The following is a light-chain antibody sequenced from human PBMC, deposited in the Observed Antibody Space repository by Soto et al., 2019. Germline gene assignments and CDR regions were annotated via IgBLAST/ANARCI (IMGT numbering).Light chain of an antibody. J-gene: IGKJ5*01. V-gene: IGKV4-1*01. CDR3: QQYYSTMYT. Sequence: DIVMTQSPDSLAVSLGERATINCKSSQSVLYSPNNRDSLAWYQQKPGLPPKLLIYWASIRASGVPDRFSGGGSGTDFTLTISSLQDENVAVYYCQQYYSTMYTFGQGTRLEIK. CDR1: QSVLYSPNNRDS. CDR2: WAS.